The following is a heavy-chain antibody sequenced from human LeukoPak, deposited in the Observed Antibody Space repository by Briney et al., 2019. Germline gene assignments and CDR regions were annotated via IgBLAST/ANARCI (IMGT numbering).Heavy chain of an antibody. Sequence: GGSLRLSCAASGFTFSSFAMTWVRQAPGKGLQWVSAISGSGGSTYFADSVKGRFSISRDNSKNTVYLQMNSLRAEDTAVYYCARELREHGVFDIWGQGTMVTVSS. CDR3: ARELREHGVFDI. J-gene: IGHJ3*02. V-gene: IGHV3-23*01. CDR1: GFTFSSFA. D-gene: IGHD1-26*01. CDR2: ISGSGGST.